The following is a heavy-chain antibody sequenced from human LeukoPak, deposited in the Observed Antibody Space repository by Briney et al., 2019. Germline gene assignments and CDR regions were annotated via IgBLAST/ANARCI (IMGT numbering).Heavy chain of an antibody. D-gene: IGHD2-2*01. J-gene: IGHJ4*02. V-gene: IGHV3-7*05. CDR2: IKQYGSEK. Sequence: GGSLRLSCAASGFTFSSYWMSWVRQAPGKGLEWVANIKQYGSEKYYVDAVKGRFTISRDNAKNSLYVQMNSLRAEDTAVYYCARDQRYCSSSSCPWEPFDYWGQGTLVTVSS. CDR3: ARDQRYCSSSSCPWEPFDY. CDR1: GFTFSSYW.